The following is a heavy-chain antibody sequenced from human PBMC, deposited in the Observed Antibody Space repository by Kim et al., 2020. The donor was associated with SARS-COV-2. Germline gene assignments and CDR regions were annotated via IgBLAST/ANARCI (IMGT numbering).Heavy chain of an antibody. CDR3: ARHPLRDVVLVVYAMGYGFDY. D-gene: IGHD2-8*02. CDR1: GGSISSSSYY. J-gene: IGHJ4*02. Sequence: SETLSLTCTVSGGSISSSSYYWGWIRQPPGKGLEWIGSIYYSGSTYYNPSLKSRVTISVDTSKNQFSLKLSSVTAADTAVYYCARHPLRDVVLVVYAMGYGFDYWGQGTLVTVSS. CDR2: IYYSGST. V-gene: IGHV4-39*01.